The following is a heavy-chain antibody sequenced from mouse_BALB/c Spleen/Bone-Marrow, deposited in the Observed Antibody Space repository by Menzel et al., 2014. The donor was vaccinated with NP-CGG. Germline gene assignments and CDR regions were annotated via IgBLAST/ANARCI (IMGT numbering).Heavy chain of an antibody. CDR1: GFIFSYYA. Sequence: EVKLMESGGGLVKPGGSLKLSCAASGFIFSYYAMSWVRQSPEKRLEWVAEISSGGSYTYYPDTVTGRFTISRDNAKNTLYLEMSSLRSEDTATYYCTRDRGDYWGQGTSVTVSS. D-gene: IGHD3-1*01. V-gene: IGHV5-9-4*01. CDR3: TRDRGDY. CDR2: ISSGGSYT. J-gene: IGHJ4*01.